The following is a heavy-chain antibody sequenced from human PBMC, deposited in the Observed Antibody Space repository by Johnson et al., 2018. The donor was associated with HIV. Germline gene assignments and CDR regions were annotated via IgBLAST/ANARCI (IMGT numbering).Heavy chain of an antibody. CDR1: GFTFSSYW. J-gene: IGHJ3*02. Sequence: EVQVLESGGGLVQPGGSLRLSCAASGFTFSSYWMSWVRQAPGKGLEWVANIKQDGSEKYYVDSVKGRFTISRDTAKNSLYLQMHSLRVEDTAVYYCARDEPYELELRSIHAFDIWGQGTMVTVSS. D-gene: IGHD1-7*01. V-gene: IGHV3-7*05. CDR2: IKQDGSEK. CDR3: ARDEPYELELRSIHAFDI.